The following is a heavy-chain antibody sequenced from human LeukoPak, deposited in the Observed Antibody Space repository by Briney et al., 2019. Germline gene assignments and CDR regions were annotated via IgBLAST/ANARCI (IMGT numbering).Heavy chain of an antibody. CDR2: IYYSGST. J-gene: IGHJ4*02. D-gene: IGHD6-19*01. CDR3: ARVGYSGGPINYFDY. CDR1: GGSISSGSYH. Sequence: SETLSLTCTVSGGSISSGSYHWGWVRQPPGKGLEWIGLIYYSGSTYYNPALKSRVTISVDTSKNQFSLKLTSVTAADTAVYYCARVGYSGGPINYFDYWGQGTLVTVSS. V-gene: IGHV4-39*07.